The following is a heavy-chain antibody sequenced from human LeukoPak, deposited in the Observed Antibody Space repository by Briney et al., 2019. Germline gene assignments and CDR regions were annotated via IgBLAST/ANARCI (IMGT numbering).Heavy chain of an antibody. D-gene: IGHD3-22*01. CDR2: ISWDSGAI. Sequence: GGSLRLSCAASGFTFDDYAMHWVRPAPGSGLEWVSGISWDSGAIGYADSVKGRFTISRDNAKNSLYLQMISLRAEDMAFYYCARGSYSDSRGYYGSAFDIWGQGTMVTVSS. CDR3: ARGSYSDSRGYYGSAFDI. V-gene: IGHV3-9*03. J-gene: IGHJ3*02. CDR1: GFTFDDYA.